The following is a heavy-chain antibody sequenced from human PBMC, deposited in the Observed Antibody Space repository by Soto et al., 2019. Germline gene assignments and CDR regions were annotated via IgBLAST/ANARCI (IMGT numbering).Heavy chain of an antibody. CDR1: GDTVSSTRW. V-gene: IGHV4-4*02. D-gene: IGHD3-22*01. Sequence: PSETQSLTCTVSGDTVSSTRWLSWVRLSPGRGLEWIGDIYHLGTTNYNPSLKRRVSISLDKSKNQFSLKLTSVTAADTAVYFCARTGKFYYYDMSGLPFEPWGPGVLVTVSS. J-gene: IGHJ5*02. CDR3: ARTGKFYYYDMSGLPFEP. CDR2: IYHLGTT.